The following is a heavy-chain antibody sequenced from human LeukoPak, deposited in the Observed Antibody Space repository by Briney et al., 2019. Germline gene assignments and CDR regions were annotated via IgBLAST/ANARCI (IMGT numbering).Heavy chain of an antibody. J-gene: IGHJ6*02. CDR2: MNPNSGNT. D-gene: IGHD3-3*01. Sequence: ASVKVSCKASGCTFTSYDINWVRQATGQGLEWMGWMNPNSGNTGYAQKFQGRVTMTRNTSISTAYMELSSLRSEDTAVYYCARGLTIFGVVFSSPKYYYYGMDVWGQGTTVTVSS. CDR3: ARGLTIFGVVFSSPKYYYYGMDV. CDR1: GCTFTSYD. V-gene: IGHV1-8*01.